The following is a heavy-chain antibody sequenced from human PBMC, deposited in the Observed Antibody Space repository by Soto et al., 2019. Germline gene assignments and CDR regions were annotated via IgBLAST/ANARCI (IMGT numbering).Heavy chain of an antibody. CDR1: GGSISSYY. CDR3: ARDQSYYGSGGLPAYYYYYGMDV. CDR2: IYTSGST. V-gene: IGHV4-4*07. D-gene: IGHD3-10*01. Sequence: SETLSLTCTVSGGSISSYYWSWIRQPAGKGLEWIGRIYTSGSTNYNPSLKSRVTMSVDTSKNQFSLKLSSVTAADTAVYYCARDQSYYGSGGLPAYYYYYGMDVWGQGTTVTVS. J-gene: IGHJ6*02.